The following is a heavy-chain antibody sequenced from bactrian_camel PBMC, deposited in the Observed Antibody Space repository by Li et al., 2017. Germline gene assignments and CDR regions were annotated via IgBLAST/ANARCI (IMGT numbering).Heavy chain of an antibody. J-gene: IGHJ4*01. V-gene: IGHV3S1*01. CDR3: AVHRYGAGYDY. Sequence: HVQLVESGGGSVQAGGSLRLSCSASGYSSSPNCMAWFRQASGKERERVAYIYTGGGRTTAYADSVKGRFTISRANAKNTLYLQMNGLKPGDTAMYYCAVHRYGAGYDYWGQGTQVTVS. D-gene: IGHD5*01. CDR1: GYSSSPNC. CDR2: IYTGGGRTT.